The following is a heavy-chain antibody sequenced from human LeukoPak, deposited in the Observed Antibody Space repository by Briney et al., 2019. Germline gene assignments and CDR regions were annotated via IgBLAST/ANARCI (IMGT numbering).Heavy chain of an antibody. J-gene: IGHJ5*02. CDR1: GGSFSGYY. V-gene: IGHV4-34*01. CDR2: INHSGST. CDR3: ARRLVQQWLVRANWFDP. Sequence: SETLSLTCAVYGGSFSGYYWSWIRQPPGKGLEWSGEINHSGSTNYNPSLKSRATISVDTSKNQFSLKLSSVTAADTAVYYCARRLVQQWLVRANWFDPGGQGTLVTVPS. D-gene: IGHD6-19*01.